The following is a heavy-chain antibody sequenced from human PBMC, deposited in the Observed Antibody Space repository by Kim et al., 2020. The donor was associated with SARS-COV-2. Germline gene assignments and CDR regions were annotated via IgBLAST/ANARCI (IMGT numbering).Heavy chain of an antibody. V-gene: IGHV4-39*01. Sequence: SETLSLTCSVSGDSVRSSYYFWGWNRQPPGKGREYIGNVYYSGTISYNSSLKSRATILVDASENKLSLKLTSVTAADTALYFCASGPEQVVPRYVYWGQG. CDR1: GDSVRSSYYF. CDR2: VYYSGTI. J-gene: IGHJ4*02. CDR3: ASGPEQVVPRYVY. D-gene: IGHD2-21*01.